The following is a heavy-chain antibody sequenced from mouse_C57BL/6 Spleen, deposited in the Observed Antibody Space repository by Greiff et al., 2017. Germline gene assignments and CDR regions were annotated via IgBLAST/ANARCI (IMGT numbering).Heavy chain of an antibody. D-gene: IGHD1-1*01. CDR3: ARSHYYGSSFFDY. J-gene: IGHJ2*01. CDR1: GYSFTGYY. Sequence: VHVKQSGPELVKPGASVKISCKASGYSFTGYYMNWVKQSPEKSLEWIGEINPSTGGTTYNQKFKAKATLTVDKSSSTAYMQLKSLTSEDSAVYYCARSHYYGSSFFDYWGQGTTLTVSS. CDR2: INPSTGGT. V-gene: IGHV1-42*01.